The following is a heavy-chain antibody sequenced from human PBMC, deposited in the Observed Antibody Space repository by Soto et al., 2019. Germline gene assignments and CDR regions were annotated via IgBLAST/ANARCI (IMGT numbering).Heavy chain of an antibody. CDR2: ISSSSSTI. CDR1: GFTFSSYS. D-gene: IGHD6-13*01. Sequence: EVQLVESGGGLVQPGGSLRLSCAASGFTFSSYSMNWVRQAPGKGLEWVSYISSSSSTIYYADSVKGRFTISRDNAKNSLYLQMNSLRAEDTAVYYCARLGIAAAGPIWFDPWGQGTLVTVSS. V-gene: IGHV3-48*01. CDR3: ARLGIAAAGPIWFDP. J-gene: IGHJ5*02.